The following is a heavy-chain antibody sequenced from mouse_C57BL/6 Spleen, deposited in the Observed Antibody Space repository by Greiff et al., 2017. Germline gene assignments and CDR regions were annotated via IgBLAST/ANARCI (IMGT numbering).Heavy chain of an antibody. J-gene: IGHJ4*01. CDR1: GYTFTSYT. CDR3: ARWYYGSSYAMDY. Sequence: VQLQQSGAELARPGASVKMSCKASGYTFTSYTMHWVNQRPGQGLEWIGYINPSSGYTKYNQKFKDKATLTADKSSSTAYMQLSSLTSEDSAVYYCARWYYGSSYAMDYWGQGTSVTVSS. D-gene: IGHD1-1*01. CDR2: INPSSGYT. V-gene: IGHV1-4*01.